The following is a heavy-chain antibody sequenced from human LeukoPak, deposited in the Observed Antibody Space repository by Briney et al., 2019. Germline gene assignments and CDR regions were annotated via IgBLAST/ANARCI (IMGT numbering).Heavy chain of an antibody. Sequence: RGASVKVSCTASGYTFTSYYMHWVRQAPGQGLEWMGIINPSGGSTSYAQKFQGRVTMTRDTSTSTVYMELSSLRSEDTAVYYCARGGDYGSWSTRRYFDYWGQGTLVTVSS. V-gene: IGHV1-46*01. J-gene: IGHJ4*02. CDR3: ARGGDYGSWSTRRYFDY. CDR1: GYTFTSYY. D-gene: IGHD3-10*01. CDR2: INPSGGST.